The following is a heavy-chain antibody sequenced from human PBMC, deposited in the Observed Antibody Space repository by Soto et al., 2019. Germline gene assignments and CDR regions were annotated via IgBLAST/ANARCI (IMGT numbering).Heavy chain of an antibody. CDR1: GFTFSDYY. V-gene: IGHV3-11*01. Sequence: GGSLRLSSAASGFTFSDYYMSWIRQAPGKGLEWVSYISSSGSTIYYADSVKGRFTSSRDNAKNSLYLQMSSLRAEDTAVYYCARVDGYCSSTSCYRNYYYGMDVWRQGTTVTVSS. D-gene: IGHD2-2*02. CDR2: ISSSGSTI. CDR3: ARVDGYCSSTSCYRNYYYGMDV. J-gene: IGHJ6*02.